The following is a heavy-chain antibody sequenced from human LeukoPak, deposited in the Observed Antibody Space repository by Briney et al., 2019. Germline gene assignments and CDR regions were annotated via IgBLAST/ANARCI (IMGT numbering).Heavy chain of an antibody. CDR1: GLNLDAYA. CDR3: AKDTPLFYHYYGIDV. J-gene: IGHJ6*02. Sequence: GGSLRLSCAAPGLNLDAYAMHWVRQAPGKGLEWVSLISGDGTITYYADSVKGRFTISRDNSRNSLFLEMNSLGSEDTALYYCAKDTPLFYHYYGIDVWGQGTTVTVSS. CDR2: ISGDGTIT. V-gene: IGHV3-43*02.